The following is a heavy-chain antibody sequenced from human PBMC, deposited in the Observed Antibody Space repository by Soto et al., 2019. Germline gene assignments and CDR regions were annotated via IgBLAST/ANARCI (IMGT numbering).Heavy chain of an antibody. CDR1: GYTFTGYY. J-gene: IGHJ5*02. CDR2: INPNSGGT. D-gene: IGHD6-13*01. Sequence: ASVKVSCKASGYTFTGYYMHWVRRAPGQGLEWMGWINPNSGGTNYAQKFQGRVTMTRDTSISTAYMELSRLRSDDTAVYYCAREGTHSSPTRFDPWGQGTLVTVS. V-gene: IGHV1-2*02. CDR3: AREGTHSSPTRFDP.